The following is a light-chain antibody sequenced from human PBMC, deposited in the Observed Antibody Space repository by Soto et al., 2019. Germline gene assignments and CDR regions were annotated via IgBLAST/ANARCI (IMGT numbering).Light chain of an antibody. J-gene: IGLJ1*01. CDR2: DVS. CDR1: SSEVGGNNF. Sequence: QSALTQPRSVSGSPGQSVTISCTGSSSEVGGNNFVSWYQQQPGRAPKLLISDVSQRPSGVPERFSGSKSGNTASLAISGLQAEDEADYYCCAYAGTLAPYGVGPGTKV. CDR3: CAYAGTLAPYG. V-gene: IGLV2-11*01.